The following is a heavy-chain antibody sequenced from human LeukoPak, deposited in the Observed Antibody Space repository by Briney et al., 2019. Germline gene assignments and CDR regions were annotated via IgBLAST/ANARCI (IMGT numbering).Heavy chain of an antibody. Sequence: GGSLRLSCAAPGFTVSSNYMSWVRQAPGKGLEWVSVIYSGGSTYYADSVKGRFTISRDNSKNTLYLQMNSLRAEDTAVYYCARAPGIAAAADYWGQGTLVNVSS. V-gene: IGHV3-53*01. CDR3: ARAPGIAAAADY. CDR2: IYSGGST. J-gene: IGHJ4*02. CDR1: GFTVSSNY. D-gene: IGHD6-13*01.